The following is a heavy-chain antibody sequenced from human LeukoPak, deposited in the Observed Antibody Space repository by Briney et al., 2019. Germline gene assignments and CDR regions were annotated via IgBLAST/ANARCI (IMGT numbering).Heavy chain of an antibody. J-gene: IGHJ4*02. V-gene: IGHV1-69*01. CDR2: IIPIFGTP. D-gene: IGHD3-22*01. CDR3: APQDDSSGYYDY. CDR1: EDTFSSTYA. Sequence: ASVKISCKVDEDTFSSTYAISWVRQAPGQGLEWMGGIIPIFGTPRYAQKFQDRVTITADESTNTVYMELSSLRSEDTAVYYCAPQDDSSGYYDYWGQGTLVTVSS.